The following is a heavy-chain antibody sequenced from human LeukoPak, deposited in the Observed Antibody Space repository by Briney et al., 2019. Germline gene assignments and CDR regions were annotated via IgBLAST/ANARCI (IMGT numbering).Heavy chain of an antibody. J-gene: IGHJ4*02. Sequence: ASVKVSCKVSGYTFTSYYMHWVRQAPGQGLEWMGIINPSGGSTSYAQKFQGRVTMTRDTSTSTVYMELSSLRSEDTAVYYCARDQEYYYDSSGYDGYWGQGTLVTVSS. CDR2: INPSGGST. V-gene: IGHV1-46*01. D-gene: IGHD3-22*01. CDR1: GYTFTSYY. CDR3: ARDQEYYYDSSGYDGY.